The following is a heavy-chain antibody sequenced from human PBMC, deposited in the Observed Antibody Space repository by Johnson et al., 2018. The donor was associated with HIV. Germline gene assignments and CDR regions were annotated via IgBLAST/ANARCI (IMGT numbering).Heavy chain of an antibody. Sequence: VQLVESGGGVVQPGRSLRLSCAASGFTFSSYAMHWVRQAPGKGLEWVAVISYDESNKYYADSVKGRFTISRDNSKNTLYLQMNSLRAEDTAVYYCARASDAFDIWGEGTMVTVSS. V-gene: IGHV3-30*04. CDR2: ISYDESNK. J-gene: IGHJ3*02. CDR3: ARASDAFDI. CDR1: GFTFSSYA.